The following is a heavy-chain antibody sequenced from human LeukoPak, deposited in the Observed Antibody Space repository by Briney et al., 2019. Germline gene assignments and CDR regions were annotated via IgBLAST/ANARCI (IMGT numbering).Heavy chain of an antibody. J-gene: IGHJ4*02. CDR2: INSDGSST. Sequence: GGSLRLSCAASGFTFSSYWMHWVRQAPGKGLVWVSRINSDGSSTSYADSVKGRFTISRDNAKNTLYLQMNSLRAEDTAVYYCARGSVSGGYIPYWGQGTLVTVSS. V-gene: IGHV3-74*01. D-gene: IGHD1-26*01. CDR3: ARGSVSGGYIPY. CDR1: GFTFSSYW.